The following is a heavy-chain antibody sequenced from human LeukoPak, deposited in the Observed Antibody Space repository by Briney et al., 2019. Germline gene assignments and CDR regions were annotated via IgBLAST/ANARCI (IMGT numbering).Heavy chain of an antibody. CDR1: GFTFSGSA. CDR2: ISSSGSYI. D-gene: IGHD3-22*01. Sequence: GGSLRLSCAASGFTFSGSAMHWVRQASGKGLEWVSSISSSGSYIYYADSVKGRFTISRDNAKNSLYLQMNSLRAEDTALYYCARESYYYDSSGYWDYYYHYMDVWGKGTTVTVSS. J-gene: IGHJ6*03. V-gene: IGHV3-21*04. CDR3: ARESYYYDSSGYWDYYYHYMDV.